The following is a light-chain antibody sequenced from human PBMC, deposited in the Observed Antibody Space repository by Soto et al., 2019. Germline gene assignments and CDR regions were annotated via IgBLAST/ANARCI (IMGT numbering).Light chain of an antibody. Sequence: ETVMTQSPATLSVSAGERATLSCRASQSVSSNLAWYQQKPGQAPRLLIYGASTRATGIPARFSGSGSGTEFTLTISSLQSEDFAVYYCQQYKNWPPITFGQGTKVDIK. J-gene: IGKJ1*01. CDR2: GAS. CDR3: QQYKNWPPIT. CDR1: QSVSSN. V-gene: IGKV3-15*01.